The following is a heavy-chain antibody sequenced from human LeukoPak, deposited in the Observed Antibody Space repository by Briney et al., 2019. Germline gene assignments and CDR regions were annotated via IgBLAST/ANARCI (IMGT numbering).Heavy chain of an antibody. CDR1: GGTFSSYA. Sequence: SVKVSCKASGGTFSSYAISWVRQAPGQGLEWMGRIIPIFGTANYAQKFQGRVTITSDESTSTAYMELSSLRSEDTAVYYCASTDMVMEYYFDYWGQGTLVTVSS. D-gene: IGHD5-12*01. CDR2: IIPIFGTA. V-gene: IGHV1-69*13. CDR3: ASTDMVMEYYFDY. J-gene: IGHJ4*02.